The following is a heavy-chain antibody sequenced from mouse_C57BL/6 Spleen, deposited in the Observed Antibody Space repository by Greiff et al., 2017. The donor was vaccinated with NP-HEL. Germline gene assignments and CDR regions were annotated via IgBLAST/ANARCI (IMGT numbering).Heavy chain of an antibody. Sequence: QVQLQQPGAELVKPGASVKMSCKASGYTFTSYWITWVKQRPGQGLEWIGDIYPGSGSTNYNEKFKSKATLTVDTSSSTAYMQLSSLTSEDSAVYYCAREGVYYGNYETYWGQGTLVTVSA. CDR1: GYTFTSYW. CDR3: AREGVYYGNYETY. CDR2: IYPGSGST. J-gene: IGHJ3*01. V-gene: IGHV1-55*01. D-gene: IGHD2-1*01.